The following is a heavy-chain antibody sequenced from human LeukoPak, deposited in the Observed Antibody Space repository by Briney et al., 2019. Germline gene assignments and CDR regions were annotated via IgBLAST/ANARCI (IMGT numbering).Heavy chain of an antibody. D-gene: IGHD3-3*02. Sequence: PGGSLILSCAASGFTFSSSIMNWVPQAPAKGLEWVSTITSSGGSTYYADSVKFRFTIYRDNYKNTLFLKMNSLRDEDTAVYYCAKDADAVLAPDYWGQGTLVTVSS. CDR2: ITSSGGST. CDR3: AKDADAVLAPDY. V-gene: IGHV3-23*01. J-gene: IGHJ4*02. CDR1: GFTFSSSI.